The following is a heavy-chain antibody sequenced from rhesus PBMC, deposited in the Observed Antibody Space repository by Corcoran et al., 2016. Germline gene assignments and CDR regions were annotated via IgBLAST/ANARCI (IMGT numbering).Heavy chain of an antibody. Sequence: QVTLKESGPALVKPTQTLTLTCTFSGFSLSTSGMGVGWIRQPPGKALEWLASIYWDDVKYYSTSLKNRLTISKDTSKNQVVLTRPNMDPVDTATYYGARVGERWLVHYWGQGVLVTVSS. D-gene: IGHD6-37*01. CDR2: IYWDDVK. CDR3: ARVGERWLVHY. V-gene: IGHV2S1*01. J-gene: IGHJ4*01. CDR1: GFSLSTSGMG.